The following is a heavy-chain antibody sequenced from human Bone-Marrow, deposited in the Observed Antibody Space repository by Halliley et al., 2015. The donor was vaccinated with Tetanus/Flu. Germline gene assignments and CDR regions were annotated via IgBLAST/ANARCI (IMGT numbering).Heavy chain of an antibody. J-gene: IGHJ4*02. CDR1: GDSISSGGYY. Sequence: LRLSCTVSGDSISSGGYYWSWIRQHPGKGLEWIGYIYYSGSTYYNPSLRSRVTISLDTSKDQFSLRLSSVTAADTAVYYCATGLTIAYYFDYWGQGTLVTVSS. D-gene: IGHD3-3*01. CDR2: IYYSGST. CDR3: ATGLTIAYYFDY. V-gene: IGHV4-31*03.